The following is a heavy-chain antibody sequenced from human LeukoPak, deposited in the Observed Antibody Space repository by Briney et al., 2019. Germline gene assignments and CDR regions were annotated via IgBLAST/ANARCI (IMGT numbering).Heavy chain of an antibody. V-gene: IGHV1-69*13. D-gene: IGHD6-13*01. Sequence: ASVKVSCTASGGTFSSYAISWVRQAPGQGLEWMGGIIPIFGTANYAQKFQGRVTITADESTSTAYMELSSLRSEDTAVYYCAREVEQQQGNWFDPWGQGTLVTVSS. CDR1: GGTFSSYA. CDR3: AREVEQQQGNWFDP. J-gene: IGHJ5*02. CDR2: IIPIFGTA.